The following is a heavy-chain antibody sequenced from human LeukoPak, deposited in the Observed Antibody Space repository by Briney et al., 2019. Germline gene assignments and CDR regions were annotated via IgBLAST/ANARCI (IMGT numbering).Heavy chain of an antibody. V-gene: IGHV3-23*01. Sequence: GGSLRLSCAASGFTFSSYAMSWVRQAPGKGLEWVSAISGSGGSTYYADSVKGRFTISRDNSKNTLYLQMNSLRAEDRAVYYCAKEGHNRDFWSGYYEYFDYWGQGTLVTVSS. J-gene: IGHJ4*02. CDR2: ISGSGGST. CDR3: AKEGHNRDFWSGYYEYFDY. CDR1: GFTFSSYA. D-gene: IGHD3-3*01.